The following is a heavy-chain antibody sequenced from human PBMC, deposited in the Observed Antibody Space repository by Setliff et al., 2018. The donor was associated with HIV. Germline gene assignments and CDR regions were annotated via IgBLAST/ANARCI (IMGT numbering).Heavy chain of an antibody. V-gene: IGHV4-39*01. CDR2: LYYGGST. J-gene: IGHJ3*02. Sequence: SETLSLTCTVSGDSISTSNSYWGWVRQPPGKGLEWIGSLYYGGSTYYNPSLKSRVTISLDTSKNHFSLKLSSVTAADTAVYYCARHQVIPTVIGAFDIWGQGTVVTVSS. CDR3: ARHQVIPTVIGAFDI. CDR1: GDSISTSNSY. D-gene: IGHD3-16*02.